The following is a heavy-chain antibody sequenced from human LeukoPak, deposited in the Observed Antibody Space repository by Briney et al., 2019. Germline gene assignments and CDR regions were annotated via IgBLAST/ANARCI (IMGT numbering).Heavy chain of an antibody. D-gene: IGHD2-21*01. Sequence: TGGSLRLSCAASGFTVSSNFLSWVRQPPGKGLEWVSDIYSGGSTYYADSVKGRFTISRDSSKNTLYLQMNSLRAEDTAMYYCTRGGGGSFPHYWGQGTLVTVSS. CDR1: GFTVSSNF. CDR2: IYSGGST. CDR3: TRGGGGSFPHY. J-gene: IGHJ4*02. V-gene: IGHV3-53*01.